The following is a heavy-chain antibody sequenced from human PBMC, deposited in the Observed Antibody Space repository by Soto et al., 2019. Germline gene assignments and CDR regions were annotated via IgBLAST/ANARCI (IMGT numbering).Heavy chain of an antibody. V-gene: IGHV3-48*02. CDR2: ISSSSSTI. D-gene: IGHD3-16*02. CDR3: ARDSHMITFGGVIVIPGWFDP. Sequence: VRQAPGKGLEWVSYISSSSSTIYYADSVKGRFTISRDNAKNSLYLQMNSLRDEDTAVYYCARDSHMITFGGVIVIPGWFDPWGQGTLVTVS. J-gene: IGHJ5*02.